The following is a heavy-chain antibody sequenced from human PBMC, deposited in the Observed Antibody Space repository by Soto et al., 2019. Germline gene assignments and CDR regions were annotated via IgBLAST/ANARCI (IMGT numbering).Heavy chain of an antibody. J-gene: IGHJ4*02. V-gene: IGHV3-48*03. D-gene: IGHD2-8*02. CDR3: VRDLYWAFDY. Sequence: EVYLVESGGALVQPGGSLRLSCVVSGFTFSNFNVNWVRQAPGKGLEWVSWINSGSTATSYADSVKGRFTSSRDNAKGSLSLHMNSLRGEDTAVYYCVRDLYWAFDYWGQGTLVTVSS. CDR2: INSGSTAT. CDR1: GFTFSNFN.